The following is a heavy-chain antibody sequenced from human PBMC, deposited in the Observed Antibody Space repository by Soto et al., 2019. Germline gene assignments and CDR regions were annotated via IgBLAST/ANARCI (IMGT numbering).Heavy chain of an antibody. V-gene: IGHV1-46*03. CDR1: GYTFTSYY. CDR3: ARTLKDYYYMDV. Sequence: ASVKVSCNASGYTFTSYYMHLVRQAPGQGLEWMGIINPSGGSTSYAQKFQGRVTMTRDTSTSTVYMELSSLRSEDTAVYYCARTLKDYYYMDVWGKGTTVTVSS. J-gene: IGHJ6*03. CDR2: INPSGGST.